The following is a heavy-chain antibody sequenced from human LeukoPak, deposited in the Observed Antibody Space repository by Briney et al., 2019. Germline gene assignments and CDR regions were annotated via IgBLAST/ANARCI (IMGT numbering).Heavy chain of an antibody. CDR2: INHSGST. Sequence: PSETLSLTCAVYGGSFSDYYWTWIRQPPGKGLEWIGEINHSGSTNYSPSLKSRVTISVDTSKSQFSLKLTSVTAADTAEYYCARRTWGSGAGYFDFWGQGTLVTVSS. CDR1: GGSFSDYY. CDR3: ARRTWGSGAGYFDF. J-gene: IGHJ4*02. D-gene: IGHD7-27*01. V-gene: IGHV4-34*01.